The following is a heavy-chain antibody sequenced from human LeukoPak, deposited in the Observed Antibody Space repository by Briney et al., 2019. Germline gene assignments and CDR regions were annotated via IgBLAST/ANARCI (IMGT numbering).Heavy chain of an antibody. CDR1: GGSISSYY. Sequence: SETLSLTCTVSGGSISSYYWSWIRQPPGKGLEWIGSIYHSGSTYYNPSLKSRVTISVDTSKNQFSLKLSSVTAADTAVYYCARQPYSGSYLYYFDYWGQGTLVTVSS. CDR2: IYHSGST. V-gene: IGHV4-59*08. D-gene: IGHD1-26*01. CDR3: ARQPYSGSYLYYFDY. J-gene: IGHJ4*02.